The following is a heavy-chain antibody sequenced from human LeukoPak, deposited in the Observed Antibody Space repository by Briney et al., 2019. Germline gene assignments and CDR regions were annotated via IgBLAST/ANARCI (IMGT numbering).Heavy chain of an antibody. D-gene: IGHD4-23*01. Sequence: PSETLSLTCTVSGGSISSSSYYWGWIRQPPGEGLEWIGSIYYSGSTYYNPSLKSRVTISVDTSKNQFSLKLSSVTAADTAVYYCARVGDYGGTTSRLKYYFDYWGQGTLVTVSS. V-gene: IGHV4-39*07. J-gene: IGHJ4*02. CDR3: ARVGDYGGTTSRLKYYFDY. CDR1: GGSISSSSYY. CDR2: IYYSGST.